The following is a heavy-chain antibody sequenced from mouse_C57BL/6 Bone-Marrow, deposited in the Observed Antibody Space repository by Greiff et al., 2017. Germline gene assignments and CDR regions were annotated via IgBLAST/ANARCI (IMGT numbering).Heavy chain of an antibody. V-gene: IGHV1-84*01. CDR3: ARVEGTYSNHPPFAY. CDR2: IYPGSGNT. CDR1: GYTFTDYY. Sequence: QVQLQQSGPELVKPGASVKISCKASGYTFTDYYIHWVKQRPGQGLEWIGLIYPGSGNTKYNEKFKGKATLTVDTSSSTAYMQLSSLTSEDSAVYFYARVEGTYSNHPPFAYWGQGTLVTVSA. D-gene: IGHD2-5*01. J-gene: IGHJ3*01.